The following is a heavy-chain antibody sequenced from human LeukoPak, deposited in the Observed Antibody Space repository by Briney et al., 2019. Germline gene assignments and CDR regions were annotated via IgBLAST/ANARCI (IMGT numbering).Heavy chain of an antibody. CDR1: GGSISSYY. V-gene: IGHV4-59*12. CDR2: IYYSGST. CDR3: ARTTHDYYYYGMDV. J-gene: IGHJ6*02. Sequence: SETLSLTCTVSGGSISSYYWSWIRQPPGKGLEWIGYIYYSGSTYYNPSLKSRVTISVDTSKNRFSLKLSSVTAADTAVYYCARTTHDYYYYGMDVWGQGTTVTVSS. D-gene: IGHD4-17*01.